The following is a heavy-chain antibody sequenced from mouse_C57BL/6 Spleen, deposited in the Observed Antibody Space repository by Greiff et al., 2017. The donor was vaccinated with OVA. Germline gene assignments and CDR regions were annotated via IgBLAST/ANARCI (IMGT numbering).Heavy chain of an antibody. CDR3: VTQGYYGSSRYCYFDV. Sequence: EVQVVESGGGLVQPKGSLKLSCAASGFSFNTYAMNWVRQAPGKGLEWVARIRSKSNNYATYYADSVKDRFTISRDDSESMLYLQMNNLKTEDTAMYYCVTQGYYGSSRYCYFDVWGTGTTVTVSS. J-gene: IGHJ1*03. V-gene: IGHV10-1*01. CDR2: IRSKSNNYAT. CDR1: GFSFNTYA. D-gene: IGHD1-1*01.